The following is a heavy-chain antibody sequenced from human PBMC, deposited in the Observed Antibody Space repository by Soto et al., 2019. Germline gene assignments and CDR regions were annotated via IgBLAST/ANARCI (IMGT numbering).Heavy chain of an antibody. D-gene: IGHD2-15*01. CDR2: INPDNGNT. CDR1: GYTFTRYT. V-gene: IGHV1-3*01. Sequence: ASVKVSCKASGYTFTRYTMNWVRQAPGQRLEWMGWINPDNGNTKSSQKFQDSVIITRDTSASTAYMDLSSLRSEDTAVYYCARGIATGQLDPWGQGTLVTVSS. J-gene: IGHJ5*02. CDR3: ARGIATGQLDP.